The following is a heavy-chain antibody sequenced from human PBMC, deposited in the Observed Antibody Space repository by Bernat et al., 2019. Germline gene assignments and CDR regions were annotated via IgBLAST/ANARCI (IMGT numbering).Heavy chain of an antibody. CDR1: GFSFSSFA. CDR2: TSGSGGST. V-gene: IGHV3-23*01. D-gene: IGHD6-13*01. Sequence: EVQLLESGGGLVQSGGSLRLSCAASGFSFSSFAMSWVRQAPGKGLEWVSGTSGSGGSTYYADSVRGRFTISRDNSRNTLYLQMNSLRVEDTAVYYCAKRDSSRSFDMWGQGTMVTVSS. CDR3: AKRDSSRSFDM. J-gene: IGHJ3*02.